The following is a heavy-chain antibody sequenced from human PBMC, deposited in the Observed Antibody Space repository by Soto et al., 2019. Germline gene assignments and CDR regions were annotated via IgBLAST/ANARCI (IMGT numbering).Heavy chain of an antibody. V-gene: IGHV4-34*01. D-gene: IGHD2-8*02. Sequence: QVQLQQWGAGLLKPSETLSLTCAVYGGSFSGYYWTWIRQPPGTGLEWIGEINHSGSTNYNPSLKSRVPISVDTSKNQCSLKLTSVTAADTAVYYCARDKITGLCDYWGQGTLVTVSS. J-gene: IGHJ4*02. CDR3: ARDKITGLCDY. CDR2: INHSGST. CDR1: GGSFSGYY.